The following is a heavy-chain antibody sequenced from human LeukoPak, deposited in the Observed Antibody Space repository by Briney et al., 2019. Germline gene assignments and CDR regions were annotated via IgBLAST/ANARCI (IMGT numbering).Heavy chain of an antibody. Sequence: ASVKVSCKASGYTFTGYYMHWVRQAPGQGLEWMGWINPNSGGTNYAQKFQGRVTMSRDTSISTAYMELSRLRSDDTAVYYCARARAIPTETSFEYYFDFWGQGPLVTVSS. V-gene: IGHV1-2*02. D-gene: IGHD4-11*01. CDR2: INPNSGGT. J-gene: IGHJ4*02. CDR1: GYTFTGYY. CDR3: ARARAIPTETSFEYYFDF.